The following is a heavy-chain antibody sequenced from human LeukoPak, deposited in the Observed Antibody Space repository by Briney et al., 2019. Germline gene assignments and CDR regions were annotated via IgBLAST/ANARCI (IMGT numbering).Heavy chain of an antibody. Sequence: GGSLRLSCAVSGFTFSSYDMSRVRQAPGKGLEWVSAISGSGGSTYYADSVKGRFTISRDNAKNSLYLQMNSLRAEDTAVYYCASIIRYYYDSSGFPSGWGQGTLVTVSS. V-gene: IGHV3-23*01. D-gene: IGHD3-22*01. J-gene: IGHJ4*02. CDR3: ASIIRYYYDSSGFPSG. CDR1: GFTFSSYD. CDR2: ISGSGGST.